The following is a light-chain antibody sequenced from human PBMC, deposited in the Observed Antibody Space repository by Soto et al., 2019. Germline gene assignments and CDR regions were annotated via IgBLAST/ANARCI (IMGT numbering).Light chain of an antibody. Sequence: EIVMTQSPATLSVSPGERATLSCRASQSVSTNLAWYQQKPGRAPRLLMNSASTRATGIPARFSGSGSGTEFTLTISSLQSEDFAVYYCQQYNNWPLSFGPGNRVEIK. J-gene: IGKJ3*01. V-gene: IGKV3-15*01. CDR1: QSVSTN. CDR3: QQYNNWPLS. CDR2: SAS.